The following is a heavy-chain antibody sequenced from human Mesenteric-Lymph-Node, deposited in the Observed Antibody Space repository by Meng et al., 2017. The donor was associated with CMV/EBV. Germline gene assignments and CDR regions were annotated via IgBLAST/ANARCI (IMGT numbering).Heavy chain of an antibody. CDR1: GGYINSTSYY. V-gene: IGHV4-39*07. J-gene: IGHJ5*02. CDR2: IYYSGNT. D-gene: IGHD2-21*01. CDR3: ASLLISYCGGKCRPGTNGFDP. Sequence: SETLSLTCTVSGGYINSTSYYWSWLRQPPGKGLEWIGSIYYSGNTYYNPSLKSRVTISIATSKNQFSLKLSSVTAADTAVYYCASLLISYCGGKCRPGTNGFDPWGQGTLVTVSS.